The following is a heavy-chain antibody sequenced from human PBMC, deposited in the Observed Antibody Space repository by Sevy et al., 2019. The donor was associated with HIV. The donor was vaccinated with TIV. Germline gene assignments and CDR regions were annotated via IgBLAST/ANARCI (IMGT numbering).Heavy chain of an antibody. V-gene: IGHV3-23*01. CDR2: XXXXXXXT. CDR3: XXXXTXXXDXXXXXXX. J-gene: IGHJ1*01. CDR1: GXXXXXYX. Sequence: GGSLRLSXXXSGXXXXXYXMXWVRXXXXXXXXWXSGXXXXXXXTYYADSVRGRFTVSRDNSKNTVYLQLNSLRAXDXAIYYCXXXXTXXXDXXXXXXXWGQXXLVTVSS.